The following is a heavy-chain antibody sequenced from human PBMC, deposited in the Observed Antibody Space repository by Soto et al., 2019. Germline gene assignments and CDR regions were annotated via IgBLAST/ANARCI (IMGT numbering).Heavy chain of an antibody. CDR3: AKGSAAAGLNYFDY. CDR2: ISFDGSNK. D-gene: IGHD6-13*01. V-gene: IGHV3-30*18. J-gene: IGHJ4*02. Sequence: PGKGLEWVAVISFDGSNKYYAGSVKGRFTISRDNSKNTLYLQMNSLRAEDTAVYYCAKGSAAAGLNYFDYWGQGTLVTVSS.